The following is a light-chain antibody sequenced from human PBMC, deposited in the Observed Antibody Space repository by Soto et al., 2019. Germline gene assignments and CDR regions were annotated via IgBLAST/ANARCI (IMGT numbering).Light chain of an antibody. CDR1: SSDVGSYNL. CDR2: EVI. V-gene: IGLV2-23*02. J-gene: IGLJ1*01. Sequence: QSALTQPASVSGSPGQSITISCTGTSSDVGSYNLVSWYQQHPGKAPKVMIYEVIKWHSGVPNRFSGSKSGYTASLTISGLQAEDEADYHCCSYAGGSTYVFGTGTKVTVL. CDR3: CSYAGGSTYV.